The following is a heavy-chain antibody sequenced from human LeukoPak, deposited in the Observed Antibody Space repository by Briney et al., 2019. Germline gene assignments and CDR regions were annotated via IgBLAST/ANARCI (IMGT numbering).Heavy chain of an antibody. D-gene: IGHD1-7*01. J-gene: IGHJ4*02. CDR1: GFTFSDYY. V-gene: IGHV3-11*01. CDR3: ASLPPNWNYLY. Sequence: GGSLRLSCAASGFTFSDYYMSWIRQAPGKGLEWVSYISSSGSTIYYADSVKGRFTISRDNAKNSLYLQMNSLRAEDTAVYYCASLPPNWNYLYWGQGTLVTVSS. CDR2: ISSSGSTI.